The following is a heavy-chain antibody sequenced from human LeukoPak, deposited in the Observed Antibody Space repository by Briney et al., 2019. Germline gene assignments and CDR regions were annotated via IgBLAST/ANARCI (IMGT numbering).Heavy chain of an antibody. CDR1: GFSFDDYG. CDR2: ISWNSGNI. CDR3: AKDRGITASGKKGMDV. J-gene: IGHJ6*02. Sequence: PGGSLRLSCIGSGFSFDDYGMHWVRQVPGKGLEWVSHISWNSGNIGYVDSVKGRFTISRDNAKKSLYLEMNSLRPEDTALYYCAKDRGITASGKKGMDVWGQGTTVTVSS. D-gene: IGHD6-13*01. V-gene: IGHV3-9*01.